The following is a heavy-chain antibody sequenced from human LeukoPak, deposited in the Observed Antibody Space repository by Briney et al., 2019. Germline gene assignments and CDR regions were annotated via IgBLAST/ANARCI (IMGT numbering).Heavy chain of an antibody. CDR3: AKDRETTASGTFDF. CDR2: ISDDGRNK. D-gene: IGHD6-13*01. J-gene: IGHJ4*02. Sequence: GRSLRLSCAASGFKFSSYGMHYVRQAPGKGLEWVAVISDDGRNKNYADSVKGRFTISRDSSNNTLYLQMNSLRAEDTGVYFCAKDRETTASGTFDFRGQGTLVTVSS. V-gene: IGHV3-30*18. CDR1: GFKFSSYG.